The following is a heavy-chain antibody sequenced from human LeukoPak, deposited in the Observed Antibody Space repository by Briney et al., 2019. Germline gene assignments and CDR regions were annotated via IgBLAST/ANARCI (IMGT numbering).Heavy chain of an antibody. CDR3: ARVERWLSADY. CDR1: GFTFSSYW. J-gene: IGHJ4*02. CDR2: IWYDGSNK. D-gene: IGHD5-24*01. Sequence: PGRSLRLSCAASGFTFSSYWMSWVRQAPGKGLEWVAVIWYDGSNKYYADSVKGRFTISRDNSKNTLYLQMNSLRAEDTAVYYCARVERWLSADYWGQGTLVTVSS. V-gene: IGHV3-33*08.